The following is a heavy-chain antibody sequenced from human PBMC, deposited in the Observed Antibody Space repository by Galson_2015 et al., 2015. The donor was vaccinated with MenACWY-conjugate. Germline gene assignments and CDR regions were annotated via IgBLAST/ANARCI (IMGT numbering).Heavy chain of an antibody. CDR2: ISTTGGTT. J-gene: IGHJ5*02. D-gene: IGHD3-10*01. CDR3: AQGAGSRWFDP. CDR1: GITFSSYA. Sequence: SLRLSCAASGITFSSYAMSWVRQAPGKGLEWVSSISTTGGTTYYADSVKGRFTISRDNSKNTPYLQMNSLRAGDTAVYYCAQGAGSRWFDPWGQGTLVIVS. V-gene: IGHV3-23*01.